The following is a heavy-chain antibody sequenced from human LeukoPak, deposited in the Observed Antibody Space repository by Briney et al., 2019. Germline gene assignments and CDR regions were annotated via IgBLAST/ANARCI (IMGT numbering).Heavy chain of an antibody. Sequence: PGGSLRLSCAASGFTFSNAWMSWVRQAPGKGLEWVGRIKSKTDGGTTDYAAPVKGRFTISRDNSKNTLYLQMNSLRAEDTAVYYCAILDYPFDYWGQGTLVTVSS. D-gene: IGHD4-11*01. CDR3: AILDYPFDY. J-gene: IGHJ4*02. CDR1: GFTFSNAW. CDR2: IKSKTDGGTT. V-gene: IGHV3-15*01.